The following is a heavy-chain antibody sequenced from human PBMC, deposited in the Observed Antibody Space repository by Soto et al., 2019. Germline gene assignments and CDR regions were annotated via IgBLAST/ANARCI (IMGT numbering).Heavy chain of an antibody. CDR3: ARDRSVLRFLEWPSTGLDV. V-gene: IGHV1-2*02. D-gene: IGHD3-3*01. CDR2: INPNSGGT. Sequence: ASVKVSCKASGYTFTGYYMHWVRQAPGQGLEWMGWINPNSGGTNYAQKFQGRVTMTRDTSISTAYMELSRLRSDDTAVYYCARDRSVLRFLEWPSTGLDVWGRGTTVTVSS. CDR1: GYTFTGYY. J-gene: IGHJ6*02.